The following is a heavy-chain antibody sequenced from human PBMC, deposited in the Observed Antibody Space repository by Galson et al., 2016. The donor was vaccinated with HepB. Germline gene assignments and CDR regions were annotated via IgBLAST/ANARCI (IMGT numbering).Heavy chain of an antibody. Sequence: SLRLSCAGSGFTFSRTGLSWVRQPPGKGLEWVSGISVSGGVNYYADSVRGRFTIPRDPSKDTVYLEMNSLIAEDTAVYYCANGVGGDRLHGSNWFDPWGQGTRVTVSS. CDR3: ANGVGGDRLHGSNWFDP. D-gene: IGHD3-16*01. CDR2: ISVSGGVN. CDR1: GFTFSRTG. J-gene: IGHJ5*02. V-gene: IGHV3-23*01.